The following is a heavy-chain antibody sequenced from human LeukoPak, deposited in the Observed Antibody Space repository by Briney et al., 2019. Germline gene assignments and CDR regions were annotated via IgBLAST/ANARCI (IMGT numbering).Heavy chain of an antibody. CDR3: ARDPLGYEGPFDI. Sequence: ASVKVSCKASGYTFTGYYMHWVRQAPGQGLEWMGGIIPMFDTTNNAQKFQGRVAITADKSTSTAYMELSSLRSEDTAVYYCARDPLGYEGPFDIWGRGTMVTVSS. V-gene: IGHV1-69*06. D-gene: IGHD3-16*01. CDR2: IIPMFDTT. CDR1: GYTFTGYY. J-gene: IGHJ3*02.